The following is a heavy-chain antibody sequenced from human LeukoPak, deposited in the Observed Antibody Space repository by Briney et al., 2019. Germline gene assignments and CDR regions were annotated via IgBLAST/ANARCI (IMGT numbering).Heavy chain of an antibody. CDR1: GLTFSSDA. Sequence: GGSLRLSCAASGLTFSSDAMSWVHQPPGKGLEWVSAISGSGGSTYYADSVKGRFTISRDNSKNTLFLQMNSLRAEDTAVYYCAKDSLVGGWLVGYSFDSWGQGTLVTVSS. CDR2: ISGSGGST. CDR3: AKDSLVGGWLVGYSFDS. J-gene: IGHJ4*02. V-gene: IGHV3-23*01. D-gene: IGHD6-19*01.